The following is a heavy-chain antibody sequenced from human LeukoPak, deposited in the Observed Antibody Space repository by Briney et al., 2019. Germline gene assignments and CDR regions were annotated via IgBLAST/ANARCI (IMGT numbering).Heavy chain of an antibody. CDR2: IYHSGST. CDR1: GASISSGGSS. Sequence: SQTRPLTCAVSGASISSGGSSWSRIRHPPGKALEWIGYIYHSGSTYYNPSLKSRVTISVDRSKNQFSLKLSSVTAADTAVYYCARVGRSAVDYWGQGTLVTVSS. V-gene: IGHV4-30-2*01. D-gene: IGHD3-10*01. CDR3: ARVGRSAVDY. J-gene: IGHJ4*02.